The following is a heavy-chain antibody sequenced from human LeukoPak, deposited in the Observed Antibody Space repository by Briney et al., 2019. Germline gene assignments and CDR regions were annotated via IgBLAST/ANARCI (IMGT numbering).Heavy chain of an antibody. V-gene: IGHV4-30-4*08. D-gene: IGHD4-17*01. Sequence: SQTLSLTCTVSGVSISSGAFYWGWLRQHPGKGREWIGNIYYSGSTYYNPSLKSRVTISVDRSKNQFSLKLTSVTAADTAVYYCARAFPFDDYGDPDAFDIWGQGTMVTVSS. CDR2: IYYSGST. CDR1: GVSISSGAFY. J-gene: IGHJ3*02. CDR3: ARAFPFDDYGDPDAFDI.